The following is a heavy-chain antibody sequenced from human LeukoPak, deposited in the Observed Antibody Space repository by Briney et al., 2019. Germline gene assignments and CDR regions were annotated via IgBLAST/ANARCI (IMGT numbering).Heavy chain of an antibody. Sequence: GEPLKISCKGSGYSFTSYWIGWVRQMPGKGLEWMGIIYPDDSDTKYSPSFQGQVTIPADKSISTAYLQWSSLKASDTAMYYCARLAFCTNAVCFSNYYYSMDVWGRGTTVTVSS. V-gene: IGHV5-51*01. CDR3: ARLAFCTNAVCFSNYYYSMDV. CDR2: IYPDDSDT. J-gene: IGHJ6*03. D-gene: IGHD2-8*01. CDR1: GYSFTSYW.